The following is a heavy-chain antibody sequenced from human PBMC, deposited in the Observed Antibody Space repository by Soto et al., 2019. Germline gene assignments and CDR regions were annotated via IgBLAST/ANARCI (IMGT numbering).Heavy chain of an antibody. V-gene: IGHV3-9*01. CDR2: ISWNSGNL. CDR3: AKGASTTVFAFHDY. D-gene: IGHD4-17*01. CDR1: GFTFDDYA. J-gene: IGHJ4*02. Sequence: GGSLRLSCAASGFTFDDYAMHWVRQPPGKGLEWVSSISWNSGNLGYADSVKGRFTISRDNAKNSLYLQMNSLRGEDTALYYCAKGASTTVFAFHDYWGQRTLVTVSS.